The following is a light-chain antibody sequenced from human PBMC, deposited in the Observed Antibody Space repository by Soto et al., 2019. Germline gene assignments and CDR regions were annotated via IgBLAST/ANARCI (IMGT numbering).Light chain of an antibody. J-gene: IGKJ2*01. Sequence: DIVLTQSPGTLSLSPGDRATLSCRASQTVRSTFLAWYQQKPGQAPRLLIYGASIRATGIPDRFSGSGSGTDFXLXIXXXXXXXXXFYYCQHFGXSLXTFGPGT. V-gene: IGKV3-20*01. CDR3: QHFGXSLXT. CDR2: GAS. CDR1: QTVRSTF.